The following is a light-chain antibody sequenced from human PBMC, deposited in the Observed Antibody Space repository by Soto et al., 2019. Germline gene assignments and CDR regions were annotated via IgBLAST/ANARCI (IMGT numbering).Light chain of an antibody. V-gene: IGKV1-27*01. CDR3: QKYNSGLET. CDR2: DAS. Sequence: DIQMTQSPSSLSAFVGDRVTISCRASPGISNSVAWHQQKPGKVPKVLIYDASTLQSGVPSRFSGSGSGTDFTLTISSLQPEDVAIYYCQKYNSGLETFGPGTKVDIK. J-gene: IGKJ3*01. CDR1: PGISNS.